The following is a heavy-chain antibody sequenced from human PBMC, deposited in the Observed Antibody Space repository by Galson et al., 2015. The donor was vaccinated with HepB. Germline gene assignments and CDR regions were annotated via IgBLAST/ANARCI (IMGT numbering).Heavy chain of an antibody. CDR1: GFTVRSNY. CDR3: ASATRNDGFDI. CDR2: IYYDGST. V-gene: IGHV3-66*01. D-gene: IGHD1-14*01. Sequence: SLRLSCAASGFTVRSNYMSWVRQAPGKGLEWVSVIYYDGSTYYADSVKGRFTISRDTSKNTLYLQVNSLRAEDTAVYYCASATRNDGFDIWGQGTMVTVSS. J-gene: IGHJ3*02.